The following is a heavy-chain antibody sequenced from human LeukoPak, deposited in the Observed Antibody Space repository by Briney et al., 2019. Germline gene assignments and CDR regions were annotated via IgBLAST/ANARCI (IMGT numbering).Heavy chain of an antibody. J-gene: IGHJ4*02. CDR1: GFTFRSYA. D-gene: IGHD5-18*01. Sequence: GGCLRLSCAASGFTFRSYAMSWVRPAPGRGLGWVSAICGSGGSTYYADSVKGRFTISRDNSKNTLYLQMNSRRAEDTAVYYCAKGPGYSYGYALDYWGQGTLVTVSS. V-gene: IGHV3-23*01. CDR2: ICGSGGST. CDR3: AKGPGYSYGYALDY.